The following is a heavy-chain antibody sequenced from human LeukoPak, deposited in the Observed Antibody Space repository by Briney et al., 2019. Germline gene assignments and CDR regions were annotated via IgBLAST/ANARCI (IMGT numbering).Heavy chain of an antibody. CDR2: IYYSGNT. Sequence: PSETLSLTCTVSGGSVSGCYWSWIRQPPGKGLEWIGYIYYSGNTNYNPSLKSRVTISVDTSKNQFSLKLSSVTAADTAVYYCARRPGPHPHYFDYWGQGTLVTVSS. CDR1: GGSVSGCY. J-gene: IGHJ4*02. D-gene: IGHD3-10*01. CDR3: ARRPGPHPHYFDY. V-gene: IGHV4-59*08.